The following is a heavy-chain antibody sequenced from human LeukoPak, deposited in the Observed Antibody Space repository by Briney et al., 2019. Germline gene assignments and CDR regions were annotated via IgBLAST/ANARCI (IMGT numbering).Heavy chain of an antibody. CDR1: GFTFSSYG. Sequence: PGGSLRLSCAASGFTFSSYGMHWVRQAPGKGLEWVSAISGSGGSTYYADSVKGRFTISRDNSKNTLYLQMNSLRAEDTAIYYCAKAPPSNSYVIDYWGQGTLVTVSS. D-gene: IGHD6-13*01. V-gene: IGHV3-23*01. J-gene: IGHJ4*02. CDR3: AKAPPSNSYVIDY. CDR2: ISGSGGST.